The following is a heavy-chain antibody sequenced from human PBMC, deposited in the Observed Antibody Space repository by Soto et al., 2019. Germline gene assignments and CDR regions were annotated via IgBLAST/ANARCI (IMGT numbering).Heavy chain of an antibody. CDR3: ARDLAGYCSGGSCYPYGMDV. J-gene: IGHJ6*02. Sequence: SETLSLTCTVSGGSVSSGSYYWSWIRQPPGKGLEWIGYIYYSGSTNYNPSLKSRVTISVDTSKNQFSLKLSSVTAADTAVYYCARDLAGYCSGGSCYPYGMDVWGQGTTVTVS. V-gene: IGHV4-61*01. CDR2: IYYSGST. D-gene: IGHD2-15*01. CDR1: GGSVSSGSYY.